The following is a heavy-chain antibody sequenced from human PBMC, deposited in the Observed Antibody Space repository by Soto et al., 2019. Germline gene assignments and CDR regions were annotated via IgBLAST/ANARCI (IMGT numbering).Heavy chain of an antibody. V-gene: IGHV5-51*01. CDR2: IYPGDSDT. CDR1: GYSFTSYW. D-gene: IGHD3-3*01. J-gene: IGHJ6*02. CDR3: ARHGAYYDFWSGRPDGMDV. Sequence: GESLKISCKGSGYSFTSYWIGWVRQMPGKGLEWMGIIYPGDSDTRYSPSFQGQATISADKSISTAYLQWSSLKASDTAMYYCARHGAYYDFWSGRPDGMDVWGQGTTVTVS.